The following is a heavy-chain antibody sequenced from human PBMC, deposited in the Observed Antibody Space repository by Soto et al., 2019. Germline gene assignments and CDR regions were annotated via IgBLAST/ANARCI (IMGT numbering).Heavy chain of an antibody. J-gene: IGHJ4*02. CDR2: IIPIFGTA. D-gene: IGHD1-26*01. V-gene: IGHV1-69*01. CDR1: EGTFSSDA. CDR3: ATGRCIVGATDGLCDY. Sequence: QVQLVQSGAEVKKPGSSVKVSCKASEGTFSSDAISWVRRAPGQGLEWMGGIIPIFGTANYAQKFQGRVTITADESTSTAYMELSSLRSEDTAVYYCATGRCIVGATDGLCDYWGQGTLVTVSS.